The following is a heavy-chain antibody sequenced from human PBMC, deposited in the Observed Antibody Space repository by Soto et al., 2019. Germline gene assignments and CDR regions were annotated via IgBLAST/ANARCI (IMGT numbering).Heavy chain of an antibody. CDR3: AKKLPEAGSHHAFDI. CDR1: GDTFSTYT. V-gene: IGHV1-69*13. J-gene: IGHJ3*02. Sequence: SVKVSCKASGDTFSTYTITWMRRAPGQGLEWMGGIIPRSATSKYAQKFQGRVTITADESTSTVYMELRTLRPEDTAVYYCAKKLPEAGSHHAFDIWGHGTMVTV. CDR2: IIPRSATS. D-gene: IGHD2-2*01.